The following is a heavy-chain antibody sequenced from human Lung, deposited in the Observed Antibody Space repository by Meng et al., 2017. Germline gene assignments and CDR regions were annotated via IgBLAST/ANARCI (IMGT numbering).Heavy chain of an antibody. CDR3: ARRPTTMAHDLDY. Sequence: HVQISHRRAGLFMPSETLSLTCVLSCGSFSDYYWSGIRPPPGKGLEWIGEINHSGSTNHTPSLQSRATISVDTSQNNLSLKLSSVTAADSAVYYCARRPTTMAHDLDYWGQGTLVTVSS. CDR1: CGSFSDYY. CDR2: INHSGST. V-gene: IGHV4-34*04. D-gene: IGHD4-11*01. J-gene: IGHJ4*02.